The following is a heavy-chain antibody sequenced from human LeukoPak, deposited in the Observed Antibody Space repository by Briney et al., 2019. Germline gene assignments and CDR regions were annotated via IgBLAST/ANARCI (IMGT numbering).Heavy chain of an antibody. J-gene: IGHJ5*02. V-gene: IGHV3-23*01. CDR3: VKAPHFDFWTGYHNYFDP. Sequence: GGSLRLSCAVSGFTFSIYDMLWVRQAPGKGLEWVSGIRGRCTETNYADSGQGLFYISRDNYKDTLFLQTDNVRVEDTATYYCVKAPHFDFWTGYHNYFDPWGQGTLVTVSS. CDR1: GFTFSIYD. CDR2: IRGRCTET. D-gene: IGHD3/OR15-3a*01.